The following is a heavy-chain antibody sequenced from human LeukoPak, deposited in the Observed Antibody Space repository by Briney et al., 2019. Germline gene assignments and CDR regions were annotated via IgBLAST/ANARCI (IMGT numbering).Heavy chain of an antibody. J-gene: IGHJ5*02. Sequence: GASVKVSCKASGYTFTGYYMHWVRQAPGQGLEWMGIINPSGGSTSYAQKFQGRVTITRNTSISTAYMELSSLRSEDTAVYYCARGRPRCRSGSCYYNWFDPWGQGTLVTVSS. CDR2: INPSGGST. D-gene: IGHD2-15*01. V-gene: IGHV1-46*01. CDR1: GYTFTGYY. CDR3: ARGRPRCRSGSCYYNWFDP.